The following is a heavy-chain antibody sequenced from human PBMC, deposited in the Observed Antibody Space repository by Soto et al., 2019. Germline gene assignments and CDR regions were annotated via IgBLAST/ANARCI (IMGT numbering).Heavy chain of an antibody. CDR1: GFTFSNYG. D-gene: IGHD3-16*01. J-gene: IGHJ4*02. CDR3: AKEREEWLVWVLPEGY. V-gene: IGHV3-30*18. Sequence: VQLVESGGGVVQPGRSLRLSCAASGFTFSNYGMHWVRQAPGKGLEWVAVISYDGSNIEYADSVKGRFTISRDNSKNTLYLQMDSLRAEDTAVYYCAKEREEWLVWVLPEGYWGQGTLVTVSS. CDR2: ISYDGSNI.